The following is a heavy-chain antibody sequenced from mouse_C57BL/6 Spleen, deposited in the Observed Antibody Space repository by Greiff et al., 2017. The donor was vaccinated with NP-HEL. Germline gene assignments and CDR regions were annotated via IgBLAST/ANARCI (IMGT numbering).Heavy chain of an antibody. Sequence: EVQLQQSGAELVRPGASVKLSCTASGFNIKDDYMHWVKQRPEQGLEWIGWIDPENGDTEYASKFQGKATITADPSSNTAYLQLSSLTSEDTAVYYCTWGYYDYHDSSFAYWGQGTLVTVSA. CDR3: TWGYYDYHDSSFAY. D-gene: IGHD2-4*01. CDR2: IDPENGDT. J-gene: IGHJ3*01. CDR1: GFNIKDDY. V-gene: IGHV14-4*01.